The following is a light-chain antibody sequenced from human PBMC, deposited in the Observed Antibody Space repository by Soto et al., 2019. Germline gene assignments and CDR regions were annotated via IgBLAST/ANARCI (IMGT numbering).Light chain of an antibody. J-gene: IGLJ1*01. Sequence: QSALTQPASVSGSPGQSITISCTGTSSGVGGYNYVSWYQQHPGKAPKLMIYDVSNRPSGVSNRFSGSKSGNTASLTISGLQAEDEADYYCSSYTSSSTLVFGTGTKVT. V-gene: IGLV2-14*01. CDR2: DVS. CDR1: SSGVGGYNY. CDR3: SSYTSSSTLV.